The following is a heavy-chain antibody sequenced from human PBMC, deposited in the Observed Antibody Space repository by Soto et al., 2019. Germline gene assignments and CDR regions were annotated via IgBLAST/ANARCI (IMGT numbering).Heavy chain of an antibody. J-gene: IGHJ4*02. CDR2: IYHSGST. V-gene: IGHV4-30-2*01. D-gene: IGHD1-26*01. Sequence: QLQLQESGSGLVKPSQTLSLTCAVSGGSISSGGYSWSWIRQPPGKGLEWIGYIYHSGSTYYNPSLKSRVTISVDRSKNQFSLKLSSVTAADTAVYYCARALTKIGGSYPGYFDYWGQGTLVTVSS. CDR1: GGSISSGGYS. CDR3: ARALTKIGGSYPGYFDY.